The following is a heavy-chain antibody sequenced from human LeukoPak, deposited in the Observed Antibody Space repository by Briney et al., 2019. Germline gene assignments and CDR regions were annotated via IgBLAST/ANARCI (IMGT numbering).Heavy chain of an antibody. J-gene: IGHJ4*02. D-gene: IGHD2-2*01. V-gene: IGHV4-34*01. CDR2: INNSGST. Sequence: RASETLSLTCAVYGGSFSGYYWSWIRQPPGKGLEWIGEINNSGSTNYNPSLKSRVTISVDTSKNQFSLKLSSVTAADTAVYYCAGGNQLPEQYFDYWGQGTLVTVSS. CDR3: AGGNQLPEQYFDY. CDR1: GGSFSGYY.